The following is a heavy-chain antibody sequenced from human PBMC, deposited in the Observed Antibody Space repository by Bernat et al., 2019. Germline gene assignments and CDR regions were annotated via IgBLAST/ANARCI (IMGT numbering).Heavy chain of an antibody. V-gene: IGHV3-33*08. CDR3: ARAGFSGSYSNAPFDY. CDR2: IWYDGSNK. D-gene: IGHD1-26*01. CDR1: GFTFSSYW. Sequence: VQLVESGGGLVQSGGSLRLSCAASGFTFSSYWMHWVRQAPGKGLEWVAVIWYDGSNKYYADSVKGRFTISRDNSKNTLYLQMNSLRAEDTAVYYCARAGFSGSYSNAPFDYWGQGTLVTVSS. J-gene: IGHJ4*02.